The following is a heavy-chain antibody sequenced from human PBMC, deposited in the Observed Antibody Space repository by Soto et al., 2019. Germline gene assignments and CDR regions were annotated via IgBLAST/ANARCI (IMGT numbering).Heavy chain of an antibody. D-gene: IGHD6-13*01. J-gene: IGHJ6*02. V-gene: IGHV4-39*01. CDR3: ARRGYGLDV. Sequence: QVQLQDSGPRLVKPSETVSLTCSVSGVPISSTSYFWAWIRQPPGQGLEWIGSTYLDGRISYNPSLESRLTISVDTSKNHISLTITSVTAPDTALYYCARRGYGLDVWGQGTTVKVSS. CDR2: TYLDGRI. CDR1: GVPISSTSYF.